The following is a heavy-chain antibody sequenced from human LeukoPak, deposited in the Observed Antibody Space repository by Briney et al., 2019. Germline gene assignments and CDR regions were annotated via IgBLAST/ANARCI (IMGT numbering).Heavy chain of an antibody. CDR2: IKQDGSEK. CDR1: GFTFSSYW. D-gene: IGHD3-10*01. V-gene: IGHV3-7*01. J-gene: IGHJ4*02. CDR3: AREGSVLWFGEFHDEAFDY. Sequence: GGSLRLSCAASGFTFSSYWMSWVRQAPGKGLEWVANIKQDGSEKYYVDSVKGRFTISRDNAENSLYLQMNSLRAEDTAVYYCAREGSVLWFGEFHDEAFDYWGQGTLVTVSS.